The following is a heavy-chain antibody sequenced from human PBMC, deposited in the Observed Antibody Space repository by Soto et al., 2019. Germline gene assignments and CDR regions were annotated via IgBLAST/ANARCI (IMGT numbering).Heavy chain of an antibody. CDR2: ISGSGGST. Sequence: EVQLLESGGGLVQPGGSLRLSCAASGFTFSSYAMSWVRQAPGKGLEWVSAISGSGGSTYYADSVKGRFTISRDNSKNTLYLQMNSLRAEDTAVYYCAKDLGSSVYYYYYMDVWGKGTTVTVSS. CDR3: AKDLGSSVYYYYYMDV. CDR1: GFTFSSYA. J-gene: IGHJ6*03. D-gene: IGHD6-6*01. V-gene: IGHV3-23*01.